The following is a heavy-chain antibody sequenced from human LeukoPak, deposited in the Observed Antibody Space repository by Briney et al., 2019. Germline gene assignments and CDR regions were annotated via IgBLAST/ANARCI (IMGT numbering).Heavy chain of an antibody. CDR2: IYYSGST. Sequence: SQTPSLTCTVSGGSISSGDYYWSWIRQPPGKGLEWIGYIYYSGSTYYNPSLKSRVTISVDTSKNQFSLKLSSVTAADTAVYYCARQGRSGINFDYWGQGTLVTVSS. CDR1: GGSISSGDYY. V-gene: IGHV4-30-4*08. J-gene: IGHJ4*02. CDR3: ARQGRSGINFDY. D-gene: IGHD1-14*01.